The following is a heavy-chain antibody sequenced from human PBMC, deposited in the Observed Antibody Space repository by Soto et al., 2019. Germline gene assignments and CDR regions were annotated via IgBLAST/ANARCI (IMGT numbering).Heavy chain of an antibody. V-gene: IGHV4-31*03. D-gene: IGHD1-26*01. Sequence: SETLSLTCTVSGGSITSYASFWSWIRQHPGKGPEWIAFIGYSGATSYNPSLERRVSVSVDTSKSHFYLNLTSVTAADTAVYYCARGGASSKWFAPWGQGTLVTVSS. CDR3: ARGGASSKWFAP. CDR1: GGSITSYASF. CDR2: IGYSGAT. J-gene: IGHJ5*02.